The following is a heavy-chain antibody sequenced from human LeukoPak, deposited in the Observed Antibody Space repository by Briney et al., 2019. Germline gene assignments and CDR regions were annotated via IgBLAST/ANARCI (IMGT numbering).Heavy chain of an antibody. V-gene: IGHV1-18*01. Sequence: ASVKVSCKASGYTFTSYGISWVRQAPGQGLEWMGWISAYNGNTNCAQKLQGRVTMTTDTSTSTAYMELRSLRSDDTAVYYCARVVDYYDSSGYFFDYWGQGTLVTVSS. CDR2: ISAYNGNT. D-gene: IGHD3-22*01. J-gene: IGHJ4*02. CDR1: GYTFTSYG. CDR3: ARVVDYYDSSGYFFDY.